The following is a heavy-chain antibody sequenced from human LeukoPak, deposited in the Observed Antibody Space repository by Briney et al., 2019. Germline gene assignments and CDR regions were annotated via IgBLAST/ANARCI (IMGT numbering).Heavy chain of an antibody. J-gene: IGHJ4*02. D-gene: IGHD3-22*01. V-gene: IGHV3-23*01. CDR3: AKGYYYDSSGYYRLYFDY. CDR1: GFTFSSYA. Sequence: GGSLRLSCAASGFTFSSYAMSWVRQAPGKGLEWVSTISGSGGTTYYADSVKGRYTISRDNSKNTLYLQMNSLRAEDTAVYYCAKGYYYDSSGYYRLYFDYWGQGTLVTVSS. CDR2: ISGSGGTT.